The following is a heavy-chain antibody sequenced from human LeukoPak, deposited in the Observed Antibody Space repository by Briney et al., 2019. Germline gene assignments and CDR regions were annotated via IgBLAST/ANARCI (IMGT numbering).Heavy chain of an antibody. CDR3: ATAYCGGDCALSPFDY. Sequence: ASVKVSCKVSGYTLTELSMHWVRQAPGKGLEWMGGFDPEDGETIYAQKFQGRVTMTEDTSTDTAYMELSSLRSEDTAVYYCATAYCGGDCALSPFDYWGQGTLVTVSS. D-gene: IGHD2-21*01. V-gene: IGHV1-24*01. J-gene: IGHJ4*02. CDR2: FDPEDGET. CDR1: GYTLTELS.